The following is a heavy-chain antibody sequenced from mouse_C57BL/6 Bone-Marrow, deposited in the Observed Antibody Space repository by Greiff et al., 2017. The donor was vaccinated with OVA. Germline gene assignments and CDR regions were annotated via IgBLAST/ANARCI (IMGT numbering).Heavy chain of an antibody. V-gene: IGHV14-4*01. D-gene: IGHD2-4*01. CDR1: GFNIKDDY. CDR2: IDPENGDT. J-gene: IGHJ3*01. Sequence: EVQLVESGAELVRPGASVKLSCTASGFNIKDDYMHWVKQRPEQGLEWIGWIDPENGDTEYASKFQGKATITADTSSNTAYLQLSSLTSEDTAVYYCTTQDYAWFAYWGQGTLVTVSA. CDR3: TTQDYAWFAY.